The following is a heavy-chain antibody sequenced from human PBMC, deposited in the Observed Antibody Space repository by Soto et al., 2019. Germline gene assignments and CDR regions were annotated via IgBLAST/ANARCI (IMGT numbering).Heavy chain of an antibody. D-gene: IGHD2-21*02. CDR1: GVSVSSYT. CDR3: TRDGMTTGDT. J-gene: IGHJ4*02. Sequence: SETLSLTCLVSGVSVSSYTWSWVRQPANKGLEWIGRVFSSVSATYSPSLKSQVRISMDTPENRISLKLDSVTAADAGVYYCTRDGMTTGDTWGPGTLVTVSS. CDR2: VFSSVSA. V-gene: IGHV4-4*07.